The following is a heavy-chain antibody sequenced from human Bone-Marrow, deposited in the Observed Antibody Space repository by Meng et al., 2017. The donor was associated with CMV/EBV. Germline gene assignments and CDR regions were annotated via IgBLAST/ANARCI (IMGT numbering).Heavy chain of an antibody. CDR3: ARDGGADYYYYYGMDV. CDR2: ISAYNGNT. D-gene: IGHD1-26*01. Sequence: ASVKVSCKASGYTFTGYYMHWVRQAPGQGLEWMGWISAYNGNTNYAQKLQGRVTMTTDTSTSTAYMELRSLRSDDTAVYYCARDGGADYYYYYGMDVWGQGTTVTVSS. J-gene: IGHJ6*02. CDR1: GYTFTGYY. V-gene: IGHV1-18*04.